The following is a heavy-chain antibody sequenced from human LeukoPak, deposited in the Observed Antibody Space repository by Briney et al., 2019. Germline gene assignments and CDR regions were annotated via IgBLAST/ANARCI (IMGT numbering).Heavy chain of an antibody. V-gene: IGHV3-9*01. Sequence: GGSLRLSCAASGFTFDDYAMHWVRQAPGKGLEWVSGISWNSGSIGYADSVKGRFTISRDNAKNSLYLQMNSLRAEDTAVYYCARAPSSSGWPDYWGQGTLVTVSS. CDR2: ISWNSGSI. CDR1: GFTFDDYA. J-gene: IGHJ4*02. D-gene: IGHD6-19*01. CDR3: ARAPSSSGWPDY.